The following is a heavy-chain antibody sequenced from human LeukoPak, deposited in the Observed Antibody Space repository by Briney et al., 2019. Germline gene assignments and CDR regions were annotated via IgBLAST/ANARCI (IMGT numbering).Heavy chain of an antibody. V-gene: IGHV3-7*01. D-gene: IGHD5-12*01. Sequence: GGSLRLPCAASGFTFNSYWMSWVRQAPGKGLEWVANIKQDGSEKYYVDSVKGRFTISRDNAKNSLYLQMNSLRAEDTAVYYCARDLRPFSGYDNLAFDIWGQGTMVTVSS. CDR2: IKQDGSEK. CDR1: GFTFNSYW. CDR3: ARDLRPFSGYDNLAFDI. J-gene: IGHJ3*02.